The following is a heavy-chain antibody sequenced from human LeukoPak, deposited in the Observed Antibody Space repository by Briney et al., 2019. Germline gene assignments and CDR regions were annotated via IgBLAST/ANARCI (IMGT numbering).Heavy chain of an antibody. V-gene: IGHV4-59*01. CDR2: IYYSGTT. CDR3: ARLGKYGDYVLDY. D-gene: IGHD4-17*01. J-gene: IGHJ4*02. Sequence: SETLSLTCTVSGGSISSYYWSWIRQPPGKRLEWIGYIYYSGTTTYNPSLKSRVTISVDTSKNQFSLKLSSATAADTAVYYCARLGKYGDYVLDYWGQGTLVTVSS. CDR1: GGSISSYY.